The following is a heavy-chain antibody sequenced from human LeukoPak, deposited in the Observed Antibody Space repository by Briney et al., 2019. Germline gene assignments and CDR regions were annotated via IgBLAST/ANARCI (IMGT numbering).Heavy chain of an antibody. CDR2: INPNSGGT. CDR3: ARDGIYCSGSSRYPVEIDY. CDR1: EYTFTDYY. V-gene: IGHV1-2*02. D-gene: IGHD2-15*01. J-gene: IGHJ4*02. Sequence: ASVKVSCKASEYTFTDYYMHWVRQAPGQGLEWMGWINPNSGGTNYAQKFQGRVTMTRDTSISTAYMELSRLRSDDTAVYYCARDGIYCSGSSRYPVEIDYWGQGTLVTVSS.